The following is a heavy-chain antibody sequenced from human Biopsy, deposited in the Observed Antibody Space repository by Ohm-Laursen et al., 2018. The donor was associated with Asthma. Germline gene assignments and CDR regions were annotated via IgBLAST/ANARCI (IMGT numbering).Heavy chain of an antibody. Sequence: GASVKASCKASGYTFINYAIHWVRQAPGQRLECMGWINAGNGNTKYSQKFQGRVTISRDTSASTAYMDLSSLRSEDTAVYYCARTYYDFLTGQVNDAFAMWGQGTMVTVSS. D-gene: IGHD3-9*01. CDR3: ARTYYDFLTGQVNDAFAM. CDR2: INAGNGNT. J-gene: IGHJ3*02. CDR1: GYTFINYA. V-gene: IGHV1-3*01.